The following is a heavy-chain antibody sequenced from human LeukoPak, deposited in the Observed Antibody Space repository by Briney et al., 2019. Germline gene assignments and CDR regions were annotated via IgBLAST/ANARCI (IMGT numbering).Heavy chain of an antibody. J-gene: IGHJ4*02. CDR3: ARGTPSTRVTTGGPYFDY. Sequence: SETLSLTCTVSGGSISSSSYYWGWIRQPPGKGLEWIGSIYYSGSTYYNPSLKSRVTISVDTSKNQFSLKLSSVTAADTAVYYCARGTPSTRVTTGGPYFDYWGQGTLVTVSS. CDR1: GGSISSSSYY. CDR2: IYYSGST. D-gene: IGHD4-17*01. V-gene: IGHV4-39*07.